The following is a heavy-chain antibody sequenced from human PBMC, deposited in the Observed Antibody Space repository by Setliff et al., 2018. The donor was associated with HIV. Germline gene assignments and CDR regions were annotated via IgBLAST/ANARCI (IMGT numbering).Heavy chain of an antibody. V-gene: IGHV3-48*04. CDR1: GFTFSSYS. D-gene: IGHD3-10*01. J-gene: IGHJ6*02. CDR3: ARAAYYNGLDV. CDR2: ISSSSSTI. Sequence: PGWSLRLSCAASGFTFSSYSMSWVRQAPGKGLEWVSYISSSSSTIYFADSVKGRFTISRDNTKNTVYLQMDSLRAEDTAVYYCARAAYYNGLDVWGQGTTVTVSS.